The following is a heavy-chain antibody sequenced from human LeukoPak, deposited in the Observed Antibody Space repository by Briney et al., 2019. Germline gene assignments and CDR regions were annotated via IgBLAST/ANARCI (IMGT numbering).Heavy chain of an antibody. CDR3: ARANGKDGYNFDY. CDR1: GGSISDYY. V-gene: IGHV4-59*01. D-gene: IGHD5-24*01. CDR2: INYSGST. J-gene: IGHJ4*02. Sequence: PSETLSLTCTVSGGSISDYYWSWIRQPPGKGLEWVGYINYSGSTNYNPSLKSRVTISEDTSKNQFSLKLSSVTAADTAVYYCARANGKDGYNFDYWGQGTLVTVSS.